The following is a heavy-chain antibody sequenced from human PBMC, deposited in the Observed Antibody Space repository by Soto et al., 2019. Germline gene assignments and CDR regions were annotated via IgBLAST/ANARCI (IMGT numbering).Heavy chain of an antibody. CDR3: ARSRCGHYYYYYGMDV. D-gene: IGHD2-21*01. J-gene: IGHJ6*02. V-gene: IGHV3-21*01. CDR2: ISSSSSYI. Sequence: EVQLVESGGGLVKPGGSLRLSCAASGFTFSSYSMNWVRQAPGKGLEWVSSISSSSSYIYYADSVKGRFTISRDNAKNSLYLQMNSLRAEDTAVYYCARSRCGHYYYYYGMDVWGQGTTVTVSS. CDR1: GFTFSSYS.